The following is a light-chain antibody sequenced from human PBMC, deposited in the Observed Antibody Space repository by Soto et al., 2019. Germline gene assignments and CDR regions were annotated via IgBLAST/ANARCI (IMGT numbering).Light chain of an antibody. CDR3: QQTYRTPLT. V-gene: IGKV1-39*01. CDR1: QYIGRY. CDR2: AAS. Sequence: DIQMTQSPSSLSASVGDRVTITCRAGQYIGRYLNWYQQKPGKAPKLLIYAASSLHSGVPSRSSGSGSGTDFTLTISSLQPEDFATYSCQQTYRTPLTFGGGTKVEIK. J-gene: IGKJ4*01.